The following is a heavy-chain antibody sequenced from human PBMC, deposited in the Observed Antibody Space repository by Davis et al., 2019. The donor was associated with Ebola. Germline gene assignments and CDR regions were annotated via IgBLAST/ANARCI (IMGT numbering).Heavy chain of an antibody. Sequence: GESLKISCAASGFTFSSYAMSWVRQAPGKGLEWVSAISGSGGSTYYADSVKGRFTISRDNSKNTLYLQMNSLRAEDTAVYYCAKDQTAVAQFDYWGQGTLVTVSS. D-gene: IGHD6-19*01. CDR2: ISGSGGST. J-gene: IGHJ4*02. V-gene: IGHV3-23*01. CDR1: GFTFSSYA. CDR3: AKDQTAVAQFDY.